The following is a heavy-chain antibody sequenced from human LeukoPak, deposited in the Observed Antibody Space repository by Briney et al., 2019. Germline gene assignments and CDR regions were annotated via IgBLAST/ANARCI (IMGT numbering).Heavy chain of an antibody. CDR2: IYYSGST. CDR1: GGSISSYY. D-gene: IGHD3-10*01. V-gene: IGHV4-59*01. J-gene: IGHJ6*03. CDR3: ARNRFGELLFKGSYYMDV. Sequence: PSETLSLTCTVSGGSISSYYWSWIRQPPGKGLEWIGYIYYSGSTNYNPSLKSRVTISVDTSKNQFSLKLSSVTAADTAVYYCARNRFGELLFKGSYYMDVWGKGTTVTISS.